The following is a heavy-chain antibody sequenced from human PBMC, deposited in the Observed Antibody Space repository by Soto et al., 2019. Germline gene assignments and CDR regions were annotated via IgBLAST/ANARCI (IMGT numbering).Heavy chain of an antibody. Sequence: SDTMYLTRAVSSYSISSGYYGGWIRKQPGKGLEWIGSIYHSGSTYYNPSLKSRVTISVDTSKNQFSLKLSSVTAADTAVYYFALYYDCWSGYHGYGMDVCGQGTTVTGSS. D-gene: IGHD3-3*01. V-gene: IGHV4-38-2*01. CDR3: ALYYDCWSGYHGYGMDV. J-gene: IGHJ6*02. CDR1: SYSISSGYY. CDR2: IYHSGST.